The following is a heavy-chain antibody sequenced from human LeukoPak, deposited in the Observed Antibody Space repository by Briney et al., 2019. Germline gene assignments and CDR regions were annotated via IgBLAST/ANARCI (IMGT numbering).Heavy chain of an antibody. Sequence: GGSLRLSCAASGFTFDDYAMHWVRQAPGKGLEWVSAISGSGGSTYYADSVKGRFTISRDNSKNTLYLQMNSLRAEDTAVYYCAKGPSSVRGVPYYFDYWGQGTLVTVSS. CDR1: GFTFDDYA. CDR2: ISGSGGST. CDR3: AKGPSSVRGVPYYFDY. J-gene: IGHJ4*02. D-gene: IGHD3-10*01. V-gene: IGHV3-23*01.